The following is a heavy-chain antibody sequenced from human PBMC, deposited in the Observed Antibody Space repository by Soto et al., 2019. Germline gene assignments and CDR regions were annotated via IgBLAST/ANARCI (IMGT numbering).Heavy chain of an antibody. CDR1: GGSLSSSSYY. CDR2: MYYSGST. CDR3: ARLQFTDWFDP. J-gene: IGHJ5*02. Sequence: SETMSLTCTVSGGSLSSSSYYWGWIRQPPGKGLEWIGSMYYSGSTYYNPSLKSRVTISVDTSRNQLSLKLSSVTAADTAVYNCARLQFTDWFDPWGQGTLVTVSS. V-gene: IGHV4-39*01. D-gene: IGHD1-1*01.